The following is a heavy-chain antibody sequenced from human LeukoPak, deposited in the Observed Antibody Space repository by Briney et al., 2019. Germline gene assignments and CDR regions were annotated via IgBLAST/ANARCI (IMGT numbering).Heavy chain of an antibody. J-gene: IGHJ4*02. CDR2: INPNNGGT. V-gene: IGHV1-2*02. CDR1: GYIFTDYY. Sequence: ASVKVSCRASGYIFTDYYMHWVRQAPGQGLEWMGWINPNNGGTNYAQKFQGRVTMTRDTSIITAYMELSRLTSDDTAVYYCARDIYTRRNFFAGFGLGYWGQGTLVTVSS. CDR3: ARDIYTRRNFFAGFGLGY. D-gene: IGHD2-2*01.